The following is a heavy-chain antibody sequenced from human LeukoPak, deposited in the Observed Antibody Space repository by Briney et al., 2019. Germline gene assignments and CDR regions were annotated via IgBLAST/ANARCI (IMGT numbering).Heavy chain of an antibody. CDR3: ARVSRDSSGYVGMDV. CDR2: IYYSGST. V-gene: IGHV4-59*01. J-gene: IGHJ6*02. D-gene: IGHD3-22*01. CDR1: GGSISSYY. Sequence: SETLSLTCTVSGGSISSYYWSWIRQPPGKGLEWIGYIYYSGSTNYNPSLKSRVTISVDTSKNQFSLKLGSVTAADTAVYYCARVSRDSSGYVGMDVWGQGTTVTVSS.